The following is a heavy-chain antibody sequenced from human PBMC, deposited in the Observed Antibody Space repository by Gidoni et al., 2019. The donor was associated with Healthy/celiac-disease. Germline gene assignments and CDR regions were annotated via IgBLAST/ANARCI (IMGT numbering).Heavy chain of an antibody. Sequence: QVQLVESGGGVVQPGRSLRLSCAASGFTFSRYGMHWVRQAPGKGLEWVAVISYDGSNKYYADSVKGRFTISRDNSKNTLYLQMNSLRAEDTAVYYCAKAMGIAAAGPTPMFDPWGQGTLVTVSS. CDR1: GFTFSRYG. J-gene: IGHJ5*02. CDR2: ISYDGSNK. D-gene: IGHD6-13*01. CDR3: AKAMGIAAAGPTPMFDP. V-gene: IGHV3-30*18.